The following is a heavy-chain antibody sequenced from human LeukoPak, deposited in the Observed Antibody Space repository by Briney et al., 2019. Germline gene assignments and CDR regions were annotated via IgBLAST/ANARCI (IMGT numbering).Heavy chain of an antibody. Sequence: PSETLSLTCTVSGYSISSGYYWGWIRQPPGKGLGWIGSMYHSGSTYYNPSLKSRVTISVDTSKNQFSLKLSSVTAADTAVYYCARVITNYFDYWGQGTLVTVSS. CDR3: ARVITNYFDY. D-gene: IGHD5-24*01. CDR2: MYHSGST. J-gene: IGHJ4*02. CDR1: GYSISSGYY. V-gene: IGHV4-38-2*02.